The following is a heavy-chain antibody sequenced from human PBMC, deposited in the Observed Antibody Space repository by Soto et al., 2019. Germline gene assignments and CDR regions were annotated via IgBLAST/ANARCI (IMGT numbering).Heavy chain of an antibody. CDR2: ISSSSGST. CDR3: AKQPLKVPLRFDY. V-gene: IGHV3-23*01. J-gene: IGHJ4*02. D-gene: IGHD6-25*01. CDR1: GFTFSTYA. Sequence: EVQLLESGGGLVQPGGSLRLSCAASGFTFSTYAMAWVRQAPGKGLECVSSISSSSGSTFYADSVKGRFTISRDNSENTRSRQMNSLRAEDTAVYYCAKQPLKVPLRFDYWGQGTLVTVSS.